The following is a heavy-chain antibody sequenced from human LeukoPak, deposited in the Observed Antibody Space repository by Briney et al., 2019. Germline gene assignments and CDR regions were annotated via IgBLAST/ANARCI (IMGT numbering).Heavy chain of an antibody. CDR2: ISAYNGNT. V-gene: IGHV1-18*01. CDR1: GYTFTSYG. Sequence: AXVKVSCKASGYTFTSYGISWVRQAPGQGVEGMGWISAYNGNTNYAQKLQGRVTMTTETSKSTAYIELRSLRSDDTAVYYCARDRIVGANYWGQGTLVTVSS. J-gene: IGHJ4*02. D-gene: IGHD1-26*01. CDR3: ARDRIVGANY.